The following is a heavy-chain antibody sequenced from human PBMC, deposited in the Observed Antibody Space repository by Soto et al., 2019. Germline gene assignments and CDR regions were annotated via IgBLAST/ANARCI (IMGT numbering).Heavy chain of an antibody. CDR1: GGTFSTYA. J-gene: IGHJ4*02. D-gene: IGHD3-3*01. CDR3: ARMGVALSIDDYFDY. Sequence: SVKVSCKASGGTFSTYAIVWVRQAPGQGLEWMGGIIPLFGTAHYAQKFQGRVTITADESTSTAYMELSSLRSEDTAVFYCARMGVALSIDDYFDYWGQGTLVTVPS. CDR2: IIPLFGTA. V-gene: IGHV1-69*13.